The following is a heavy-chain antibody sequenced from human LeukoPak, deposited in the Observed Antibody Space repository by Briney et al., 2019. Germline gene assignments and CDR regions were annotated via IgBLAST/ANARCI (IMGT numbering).Heavy chain of an antibody. D-gene: IGHD3-10*01. V-gene: IGHV3-30*02. CDR2: IRYDGSNK. CDR1: GFTFSSYG. J-gene: IGHJ5*02. Sequence: PEGSLRLSCAASGFTFSSYGMHWVRQAPGKGLEWVAFIRYDGSNKYYADSVKGRFTISRDNAKNSLYLQMNSLRAEDTAVYYCAKDRTERYGSGSYYDWFDPWGQGTLVTVSS. CDR3: AKDRTERYGSGSYYDWFDP.